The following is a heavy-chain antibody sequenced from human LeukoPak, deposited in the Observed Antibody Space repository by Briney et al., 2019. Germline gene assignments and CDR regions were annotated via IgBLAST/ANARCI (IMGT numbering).Heavy chain of an antibody. V-gene: IGHV3-30*18. J-gene: IGHJ4*02. CDR2: ISYDGSNK. CDR3: AKDWDSSGWYGDY. Sequence: QSGGSLRLSCTASGFTFSSYGMHWVRQAPGKGLEWVAVISYDGSNKYYADSVKGRFTISRDNSKNTLYLQMNSLRAEDTAVYYCAKDWDSSGWYGDYWGQGTLVTVSS. D-gene: IGHD6-19*01. CDR1: GFTFSSYG.